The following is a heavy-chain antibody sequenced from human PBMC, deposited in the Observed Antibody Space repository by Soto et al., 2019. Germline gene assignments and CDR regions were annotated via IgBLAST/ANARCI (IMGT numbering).Heavy chain of an antibody. D-gene: IGHD3-22*01. CDR2: IKQDGSEK. CDR1: GFTFSSYW. V-gene: IGHV3-7*01. J-gene: IGHJ4*02. Sequence: LRLSCAASGFTFSSYWMSWVRQAPGKGLEWVANIKQDGSEKYYVDSVKGRFTISRDNAKNSLYLQMNSLRAEDTAVYYCARISGDYDSSGYYFPTGYYFDYWGQGTLVTVSS. CDR3: ARISGDYDSSGYYFPTGYYFDY.